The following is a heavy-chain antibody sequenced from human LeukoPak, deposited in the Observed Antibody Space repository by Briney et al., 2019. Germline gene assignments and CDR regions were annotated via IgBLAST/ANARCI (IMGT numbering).Heavy chain of an antibody. Sequence: GGSLRLSCAASGFTVSSNYMSWVRQAPGKGLEWVTVIYSSGSTYYADSVKGRFTISRDNSKNTLYLQMNSLRAEDTAVYYCARREPSGRYYINWGQGTLVTVSS. CDR1: GFTVSSNY. CDR3: ARREPSGRYYIN. V-gene: IGHV3-53*01. D-gene: IGHD1-26*01. J-gene: IGHJ4*02. CDR2: IYSSGST.